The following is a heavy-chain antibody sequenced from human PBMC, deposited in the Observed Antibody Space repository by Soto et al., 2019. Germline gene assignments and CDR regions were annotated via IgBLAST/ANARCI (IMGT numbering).Heavy chain of an antibody. D-gene: IGHD2-21*02. CDR2: IYYSGST. V-gene: IGHV4-61*01. CDR3: ARDGGGDYDPDYFDY. J-gene: IGHJ4*02. CDR1: GGSASSGSYY. Sequence: SETLSLTCTVSGGSASSGSYYWSWIRQPPGKGLGWIRHIYYSGSTNYNPSLKSRVTISVYTSKNQFSLKLSSVTAADTAVYYCARDGGGDYDPDYFDYWGQGTLVTVS.